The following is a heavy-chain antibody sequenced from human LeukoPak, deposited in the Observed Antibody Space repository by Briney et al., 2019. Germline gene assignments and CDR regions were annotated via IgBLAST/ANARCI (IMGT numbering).Heavy chain of an antibody. CDR1: SGSSGSINSNY. CDR3: ARGGDGYNYFDY. J-gene: IGHJ4*02. CDR2: IYWSGYT. D-gene: IGHD5-24*01. Sequence: PSETLSLTCSVSSGSSGSINSNYWSWIRQPPGKGLEWIGYIYWSGYTKFSPSLKSRVTISIDTSKNQFSLRLSSVTAADTAVYYCARGGDGYNYFDYWGQGTLVTVSS. V-gene: IGHV4-59*01.